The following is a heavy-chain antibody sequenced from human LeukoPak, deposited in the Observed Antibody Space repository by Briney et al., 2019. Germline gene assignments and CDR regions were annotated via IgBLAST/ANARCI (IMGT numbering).Heavy chain of an antibody. CDR2: ISGIGGNT. D-gene: IGHD4-23*01. CDR3: ATEGRQGAVDHASDI. J-gene: IGHJ3*02. Sequence: PGGSLRLCCAASGFTFSNYGMHWLRQAPGKGLEWVSAISGIGGNTYYADSVKGRFTISRDNSKNTLYLQMNILRAEDTAVYYCATEGRQGAVDHASDIWRQGRRVPVSS. V-gene: IGHV3-23*01. CDR1: GFTFSNYG.